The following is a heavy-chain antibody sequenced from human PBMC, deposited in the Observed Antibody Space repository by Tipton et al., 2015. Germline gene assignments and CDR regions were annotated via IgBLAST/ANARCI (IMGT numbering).Heavy chain of an antibody. J-gene: IGHJ6*02. Sequence: TLSLTCAVSGGSISSNDWWSWVRQSPGKGLEWIGEIYPRGNTIYNPSLESRVSISIDESNNQFSLNLRSVTAADTAVYYCARDSGQFGSGWSAYYYHGMDVWGQGTTVTVSS. CDR3: ARDSGQFGSGWSAYYYHGMDV. V-gene: IGHV4-4*02. D-gene: IGHD6-19*01. CDR2: IYPRGNT. CDR1: GGSISSNDW.